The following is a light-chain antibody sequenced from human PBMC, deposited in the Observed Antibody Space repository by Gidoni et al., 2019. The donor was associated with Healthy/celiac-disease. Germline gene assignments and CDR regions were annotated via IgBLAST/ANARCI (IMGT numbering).Light chain of an antibody. J-gene: IGKJ1*01. V-gene: IGKV3-20*01. CDR1: QSVSSSY. Sequence: EIVLTQSPGTLSLSPGESATLSCRASQSVSSSYLAWYQQKPGQAPRLLIYGASSRATGIPDRFSGSGSGTDFTLTISRLEPEDFAVDYCQQYGSSPPWTFGQGTKVEIK. CDR3: QQYGSSPPWT. CDR2: GAS.